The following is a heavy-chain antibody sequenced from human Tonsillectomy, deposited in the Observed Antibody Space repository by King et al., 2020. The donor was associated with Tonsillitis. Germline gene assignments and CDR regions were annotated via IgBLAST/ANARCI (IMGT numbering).Heavy chain of an antibody. Sequence: LQLQESGPGLVKPSGTLSLTCAVSGGSISSSNWWSLVRQPPGKGLEWIGGIYHSGSTNYNPSLKSRVTISVDKSKNQFSLKLSSVTAADTAVYYCARWRYFDWLFVLDAFDIWGQGTMVTVSS. J-gene: IGHJ3*02. CDR1: GGSISSSNW. D-gene: IGHD3-9*01. CDR3: ARWRYFDWLFVLDAFDI. V-gene: IGHV4-4*02. CDR2: IYHSGST.